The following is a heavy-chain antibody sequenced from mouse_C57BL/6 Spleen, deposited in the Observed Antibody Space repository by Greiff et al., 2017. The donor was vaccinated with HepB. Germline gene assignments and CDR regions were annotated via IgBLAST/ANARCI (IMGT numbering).Heavy chain of an antibody. J-gene: IGHJ4*01. CDR1: GYSFTSGYY. CDR2: IRYDGSN. Sequence: EVQLVQSGPGLVKPSQSLSLSCSATGYSFTSGYYWYLIRQLPGNKLECIGYIRYDGSNNYNPALKNRNTITRDTSKNKFFLKLNSVTTEDTATYYCARGYAMDYWGQGTSLTVSS. V-gene: IGHV3-6*01. CDR3: ARGYAMDY.